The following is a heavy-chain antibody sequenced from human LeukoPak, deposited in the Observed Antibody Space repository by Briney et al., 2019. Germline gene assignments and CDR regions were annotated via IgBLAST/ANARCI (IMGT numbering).Heavy chain of an antibody. D-gene: IGHD5-18*01. CDR2: ISGSGSTT. CDR1: GFTFSSYA. CDR3: AKNAGYSYGLYYFDY. V-gene: IGHV3-23*01. J-gene: IGHJ4*02. Sequence: GGSLRLSCAASGFTFSSYAMNWVRQAPGKGLEWVSAISGSGSTTYYADSVKGRFTISRDNSKNTVHLQMDSLRAEDSAVYYCAKNAGYSYGLYYFDYWGQGTLVTVSS.